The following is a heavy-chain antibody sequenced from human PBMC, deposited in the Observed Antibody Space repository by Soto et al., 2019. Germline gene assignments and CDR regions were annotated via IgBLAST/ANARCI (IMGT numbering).Heavy chain of an antibody. J-gene: IGHJ4*02. CDR1: GYTFTSYA. V-gene: IGHV1-3*01. CDR3: ARDENYGDFGFDY. Sequence: ASVKVSCKASGYTFTSYAMHWVRQAPGQRLEWMGWINAGNGNTKYSQKFQGRVTITRDTSASTAYMELSSLRSEDTAVYYCARDENYGDFGFDYWGQGTLVTVSS. CDR2: INAGNGNT. D-gene: IGHD4-17*01.